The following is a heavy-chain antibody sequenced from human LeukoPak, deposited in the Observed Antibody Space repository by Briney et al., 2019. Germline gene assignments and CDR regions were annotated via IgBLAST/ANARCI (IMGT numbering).Heavy chain of an antibody. J-gene: IGHJ6*02. CDR2: IYPGDSDT. CDR3: ARSPLGLNDYGDYDYYYYGMDV. CDR1: GYSFTSYW. D-gene: IGHD4-17*01. Sequence: GESLKISCKGSGYSFTSYWIGWVRQMPGKGLEWMGIIYPGDSDTRYSPSFQGQVTISADKPISTAYLQWSSLKASDTAMYYCARSPLGLNDYGDYDYYYYGMDVWGQGTTVTVSS. V-gene: IGHV5-51*04.